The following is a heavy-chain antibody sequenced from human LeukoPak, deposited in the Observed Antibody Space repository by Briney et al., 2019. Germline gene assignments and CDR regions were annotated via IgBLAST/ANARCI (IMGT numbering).Heavy chain of an antibody. CDR2: IYYSGST. V-gene: IGHV4-30-4*02. CDR1: GGSISSGDYY. CDR3: ARVSAGAYYFDY. Sequence: SETLSLTCTVSGGSISSGDYYWSWIRQPPGKGLEWIGHIYYSGSTYYNPSLKSRVTISVDTSKNQFSLKLSSVTAADTAVYYCARVSAGAYYFDYWGQGTLVTVSS. D-gene: IGHD6-19*01. J-gene: IGHJ4*02.